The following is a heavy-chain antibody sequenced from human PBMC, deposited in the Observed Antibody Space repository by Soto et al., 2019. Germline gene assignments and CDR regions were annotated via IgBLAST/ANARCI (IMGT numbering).Heavy chain of an antibody. CDR1: GFSFNSFF. CDR3: GRDQDSRGYSVINL. Sequence: GGSLRLSCEASGFSFNSFFMHWVRQGPGKGLEWVSRISNDGTGTTYADSVQGRFTVSRDNSKTTVYLQMNRLRPEDTAVYFCGRDQDSRGYSVINLWGQGTQVTVSS. J-gene: IGHJ5*02. CDR2: ISNDGTGT. D-gene: IGHD3-22*01. V-gene: IGHV3-74*01.